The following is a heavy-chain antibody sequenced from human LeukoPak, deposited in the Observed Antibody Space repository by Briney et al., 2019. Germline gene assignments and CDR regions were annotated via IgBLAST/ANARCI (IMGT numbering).Heavy chain of an antibody. CDR2: ISSSGSTI. CDR3: ARGILRRYFDY. Sequence: GGSLRLSCAASGFTFSSYEMNWVRQAPGEGLEWVSYISSSGSTIYYADSVKGRFTISRDNAKNSLYLQMNSLRAEDTAVYYCARGILRRYFDYWGQGTLVTVSS. CDR1: GFTFSSYE. D-gene: IGHD2-15*01. V-gene: IGHV3-48*03. J-gene: IGHJ4*02.